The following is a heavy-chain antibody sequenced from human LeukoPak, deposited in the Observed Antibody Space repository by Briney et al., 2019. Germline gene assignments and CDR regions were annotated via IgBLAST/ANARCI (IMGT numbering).Heavy chain of an antibody. CDR1: GFTFSSYS. Sequence: GGSLRLSCAASGFTFSSYSMNWVRQAPGKGLEWVSSISSSSSYIYYADSVKGRFTISRDNAKNSLYLQMNSLRAEDTAVYYCARVGYSFSPPVGYFDLWGRGTLVTVSS. CDR3: ARVGYSFSPPVGYFDL. V-gene: IGHV3-21*01. J-gene: IGHJ2*01. CDR2: ISSSSSYI. D-gene: IGHD1-1*01.